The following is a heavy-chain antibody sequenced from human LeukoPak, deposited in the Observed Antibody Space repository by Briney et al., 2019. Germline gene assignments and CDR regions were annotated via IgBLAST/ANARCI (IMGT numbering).Heavy chain of an antibody. Sequence: GGSLRLSCAASGFTFDDYAMHWVRQAPGKGLEWASGISWNSGSIGYADSVKGRFTISRDNAKNSLYLQMNSLRAEDTAVYYCARDSGSCRGCAFDIWGQGTIITVSS. V-gene: IGHV3-9*01. CDR2: ISWNSGSI. J-gene: IGHJ3*02. CDR3: ARDSGSCRGCAFDI. D-gene: IGHD2-2*01. CDR1: GFTFDDYA.